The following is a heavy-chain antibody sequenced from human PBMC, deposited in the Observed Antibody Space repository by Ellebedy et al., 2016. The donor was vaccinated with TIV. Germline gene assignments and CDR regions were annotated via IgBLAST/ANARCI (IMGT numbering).Heavy chain of an antibody. V-gene: IGHV3-48*01. D-gene: IGHD4-23*01. J-gene: IGHJ3*02. CDR1: GFTFSTYA. Sequence: LSLTXXASGFTFSTYAMNWVRQAPGKGLEWVSYIGGSTSAMFYADSVKGRFTISRDNAESSLYLLMNSLRAEDTAVYYCAREIGNPRAFDIWGQGTMVTVSS. CDR3: AREIGNPRAFDI. CDR2: IGGSTSAM.